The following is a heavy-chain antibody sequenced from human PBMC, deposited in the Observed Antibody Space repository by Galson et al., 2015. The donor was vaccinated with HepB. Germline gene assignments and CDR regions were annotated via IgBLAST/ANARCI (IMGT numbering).Heavy chain of an antibody. CDR1: GGSISSYY. J-gene: IGHJ3*02. CDR2: IYYSGST. CDR3: ARASGVVYAFDI. V-gene: IGHV4-59*01. Sequence: ETLSLTCTVSGGSISSYYWSWIRQPPGKGLEWIGYIYYSGSTNYNPSLKSRVTISVDTSKNQFSLKLSSVTAADTTVYYCARASGVVYAFDIWGQGTMVTVSS. D-gene: IGHD3-10*01.